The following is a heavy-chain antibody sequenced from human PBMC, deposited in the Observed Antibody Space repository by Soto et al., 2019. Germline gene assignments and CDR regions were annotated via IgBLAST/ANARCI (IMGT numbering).Heavy chain of an antibody. V-gene: IGHV3-23*01. D-gene: IGHD3-10*01. J-gene: IGHJ5*02. CDR3: AKGASYGSRSYPLDP. CDR2: ISGSGGT. Sequence: EVQLLESGGGLVQPGGSLRLSCAASGFSFSSYAMSWVRQAPGKGLEWVSVISGSGGTDYADSVKGRFTISRENSKSTLYLRMNNLRADDTAVYYCAKGASYGSRSYPLDPWGQGTLVTVSS. CDR1: GFSFSSYA.